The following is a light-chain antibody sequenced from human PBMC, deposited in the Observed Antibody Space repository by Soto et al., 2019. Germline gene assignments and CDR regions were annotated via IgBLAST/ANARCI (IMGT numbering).Light chain of an antibody. V-gene: IGKV1-33*01. CDR2: DAS. CDR1: QDISYS. J-gene: IGKJ4*01. Sequence: DIQMTQSPSSLSASVGDRVTITCQASQDISYSLNWYQQRPGKAPNLLIYDASNLETGVPSRFSGSGSGTHFTLTISSLQPEDIATYHCQQYNNLPLTFGGGTKVEIK. CDR3: QQYNNLPLT.